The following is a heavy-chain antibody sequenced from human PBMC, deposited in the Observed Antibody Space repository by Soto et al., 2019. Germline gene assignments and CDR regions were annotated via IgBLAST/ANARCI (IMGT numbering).Heavy chain of an antibody. V-gene: IGHV4-39*01. Sequence: SETLSLTCTVSGCSITSSSYDWGWIRQPPGKGLEWIGSIYYSGSTYYNPSLKSRVTISVDTSKSQFSLKLSSVTAAETAVYYCAGIVVVPAAMLGYYYYYGMDVWGQGTTVT. CDR1: GCSITSSSYD. CDR3: AGIVVVPAAMLGYYYYYGMDV. J-gene: IGHJ6*02. D-gene: IGHD2-2*01. CDR2: IYYSGST.